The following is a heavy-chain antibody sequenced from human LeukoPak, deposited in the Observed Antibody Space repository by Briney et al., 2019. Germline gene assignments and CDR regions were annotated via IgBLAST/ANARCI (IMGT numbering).Heavy chain of an antibody. CDR1: GFTFSSYS. J-gene: IGHJ2*01. Sequence: GGSLRLSCAASGFTFSSYSMNWVRQAPGKGLEWVSVIYSGGSTYYADSVKGRFTISRDNPKNTLFLQMNSLRAEDTAVYYCARFYASGGRDWYFYLWGRGTLVTVSS. CDR3: ARFYASGGRDWYFYL. V-gene: IGHV3-66*02. D-gene: IGHD3-10*01. CDR2: IYSGGST.